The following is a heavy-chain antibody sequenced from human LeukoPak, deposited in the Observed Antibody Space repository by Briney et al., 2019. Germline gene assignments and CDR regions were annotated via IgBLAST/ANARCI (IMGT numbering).Heavy chain of an antibody. CDR3: TRDLLGGSGTFDP. CDR1: GYTFTGYY. D-gene: IGHD3-10*01. CDR2: INPDSGDT. J-gene: IGHJ5*02. Sequence: GASVKVSCKAPGYTFTGYYLHWVRQAPGQGLEWMGWINPDSGDTNYLQKFQGRVTMTRDTSISTAYMELSRLSSDDTAVYYCTRDLLGGSGTFDPWGQGTLVTVYS. V-gene: IGHV1-2*02.